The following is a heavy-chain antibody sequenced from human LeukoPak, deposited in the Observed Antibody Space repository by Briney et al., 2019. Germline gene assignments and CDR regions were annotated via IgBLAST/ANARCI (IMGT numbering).Heavy chain of an antibody. CDR1: GGSISSNSYY. CDR3: ASLSKYYYESRGFFDY. Sequence: SETLSLTCTVSGGSISSNSYYWGWIRQPPGKGLEYIGSISYSGSTYYNPSLKSRVTISVDTSKNQFSLKLSSVTAADTAVYYCASLSKYYYESRGFFDYWGQGTLVTVSS. V-gene: IGHV4-39*01. D-gene: IGHD3-22*01. J-gene: IGHJ4*02. CDR2: ISYSGST.